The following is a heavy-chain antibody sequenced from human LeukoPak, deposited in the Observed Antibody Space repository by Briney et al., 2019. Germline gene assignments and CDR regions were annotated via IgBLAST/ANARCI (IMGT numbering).Heavy chain of an antibody. CDR3: VAGEPYGY. CDR1: GFTFTTYG. V-gene: IGHV3-33*01. D-gene: IGHD1-14*01. J-gene: IGHJ4*02. CDR2: IWYDGSNK. Sequence: GGSLRLSCAASGFTFTTYGMHWVRQAPGKGLEWVAIIWYDGSNKYYADSVKGRFTISRDNSKNTLYLQMNSLRADDTAVYYCVAGEPYGYWGQGTLVTVSS.